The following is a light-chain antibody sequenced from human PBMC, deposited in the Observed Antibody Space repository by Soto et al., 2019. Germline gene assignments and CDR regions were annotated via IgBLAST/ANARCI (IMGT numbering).Light chain of an antibody. CDR3: SSYTSSSTLV. CDR1: SSDVGGYKY. CDR2: EVS. J-gene: IGLJ3*02. V-gene: IGLV2-14*01. Sequence: QSVLTQPASVSGSPGQSITISCTGTSSDVGGYKYVSWYQQEPGKAPKLMIYEVSNRPSGVSNRFSSSKSGNTASLTISGLQAEDEADYYCSSYTSSSTLVFGGGTKLTVL.